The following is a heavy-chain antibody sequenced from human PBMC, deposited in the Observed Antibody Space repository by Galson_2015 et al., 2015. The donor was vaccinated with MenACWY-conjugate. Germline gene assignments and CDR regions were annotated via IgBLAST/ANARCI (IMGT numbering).Heavy chain of an antibody. Sequence: SLRLSCAASGFIFNNYGMNWVRQIPGKGLEWISGINGKGESTSYADSVKGRFTISRDNAKTALYLQMNSLTAEDTALYFCSRSHKGLSIRDYDILTGYYPGDSWGQGTLVTVSS. CDR3: SRSHKGLSIRDYDILTGYYPGDS. CDR2: INGKGEST. J-gene: IGHJ4*02. V-gene: IGHV3-20*04. CDR1: GFIFNNYG. D-gene: IGHD3-9*01.